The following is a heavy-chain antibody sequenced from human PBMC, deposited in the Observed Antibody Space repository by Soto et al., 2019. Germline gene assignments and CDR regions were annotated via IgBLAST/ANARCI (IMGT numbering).Heavy chain of an antibody. D-gene: IGHD1-26*01. CDR3: ARHHVRGRPREGADEF. J-gene: IGHJ4*02. CDR2: FNHSGDT. Sequence: SETLSLTCAVYGGALSVYYWSWIRQPPGKALEWIGEFNHSGDTNYNPSLKSRVTISADTSKNQVFLNLSSVTAADTAMYYCARHHVRGRPREGADEFWGQGTLVTVSS. V-gene: IGHV4-34*01. CDR1: GGALSVYY.